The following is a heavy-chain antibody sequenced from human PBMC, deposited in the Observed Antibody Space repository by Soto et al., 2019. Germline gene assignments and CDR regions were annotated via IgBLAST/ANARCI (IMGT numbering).Heavy chain of an antibody. J-gene: IGHJ4*02. D-gene: IGHD2-15*01. Sequence: TGGSLRLSCAASGFTFSSFAMSWVRQAPGKGLEWVSGVSASGSITSYADSAKGRFTISRDNAKNIVFLQMNSLRAEDTAVYFCAKGDCSGGRCYRGFDYWGQGTLVTVSS. CDR3: AKGDCSGGRCYRGFDY. CDR2: VSASGSIT. CDR1: GFTFSSFA. V-gene: IGHV3-23*01.